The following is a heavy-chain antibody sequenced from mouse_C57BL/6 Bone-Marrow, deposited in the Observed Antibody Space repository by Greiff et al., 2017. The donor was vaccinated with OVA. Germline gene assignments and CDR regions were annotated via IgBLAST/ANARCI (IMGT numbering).Heavy chain of an antibody. CDR2: IDPSDSYT. J-gene: IGHJ1*03. CDR1: GYTFTSYW. CDR3: ARGGHWYFDV. V-gene: IGHV1-69*01. D-gene: IGHD1-1*02. Sequence: QVQLQQPGAELVMPGASVKLSCKASGYTFTSYWMHWVKQRPGQGLEWIGEIDPSDSYTNYNQKFKGKSTLTVDKSSSTAYMQLSRLTSEDSAVYYCARGGHWYFDVWGTGNTGTVPS.